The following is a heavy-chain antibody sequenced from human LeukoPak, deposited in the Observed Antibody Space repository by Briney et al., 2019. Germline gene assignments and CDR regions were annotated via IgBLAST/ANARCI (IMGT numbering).Heavy chain of an antibody. D-gene: IGHD3-10*02. CDR2: TSSSGSTR. CDR1: GFTFSSYE. CDR3: ARDSGDYYVP. Sequence: PGGSLRLSCATSGFTFSSYEMNWVRQAPGKGLEWVSYTSSSGSTRYYADSVKGRFTISRDNAKNSLYLQMNSLRAEDTAVYYCARDSGDYYVPWGQGTMVTVSS. J-gene: IGHJ3*01. V-gene: IGHV3-48*03.